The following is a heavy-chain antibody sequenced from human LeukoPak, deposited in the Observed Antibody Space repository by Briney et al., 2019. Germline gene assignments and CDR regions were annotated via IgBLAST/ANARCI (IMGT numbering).Heavy chain of an antibody. Sequence: SETLSLTCTVSGGSISSYYWSWIRQPAGKGLEWIGRIYTSGSTNYNPSLKSRITMSVDTSKNQFSLKLSSVTAADTAVYYCARQIAAAGYFDYWGQGTLVTVSS. V-gene: IGHV4-4*07. CDR1: GGSISSYY. J-gene: IGHJ4*02. CDR2: IYTSGST. CDR3: ARQIAAAGYFDY. D-gene: IGHD6-13*01.